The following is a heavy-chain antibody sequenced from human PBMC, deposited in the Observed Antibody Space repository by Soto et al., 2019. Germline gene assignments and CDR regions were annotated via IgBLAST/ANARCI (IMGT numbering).Heavy chain of an antibody. CDR2: ISYDGSNK. CDR1: GFTFSSYG. V-gene: IGHV3-30*03. J-gene: IGHJ4*02. D-gene: IGHD3-10*01. CDR3: ASGAGTFDY. Sequence: QVQLVESGGGVVQPGRSLRLSCAASGFTFSSYGMHWVRQAPGKGLEWVAVISYDGSNKYYADSVKGRFTISRDNSKNTLYLQMNSLRAEDTAVYYCASGAGTFDYWGQGTLVTVSP.